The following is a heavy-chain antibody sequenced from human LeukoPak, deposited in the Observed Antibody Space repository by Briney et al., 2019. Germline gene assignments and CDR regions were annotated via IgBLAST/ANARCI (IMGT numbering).Heavy chain of an antibody. CDR1: GFTFSSYS. D-gene: IGHD2-8*02. J-gene: IGHJ4*02. V-gene: IGHV3-21*01. Sequence: GGSLRLSCAASGFTFSSYSMNWVRQAPGKGLEWVSSISGSSSYIYYADSVKGRFTISRDNAKNSLYLQMNSLRAEDTAVYYCARACGVCRTDDTDFDYWGQGTLVTVSS. CDR2: ISGSSSYI. CDR3: ARACGVCRTDDTDFDY.